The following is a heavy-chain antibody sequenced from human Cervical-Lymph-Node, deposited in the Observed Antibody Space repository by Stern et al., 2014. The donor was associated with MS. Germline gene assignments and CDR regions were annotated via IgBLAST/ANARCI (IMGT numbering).Heavy chain of an antibody. D-gene: IGHD3-10*01. J-gene: IGHJ4*02. CDR2: LDWDEDT. CDR1: GFSLSTSGMC. V-gene: IGHV2-70*01. CDR3: ARSGPGGFLYFFDY. Sequence: VHPTQTLTLTCTFSGFSLSTSGMCMSWIRQPPGKALEWLGLLDWDEDTYYSTSLRSRLTISRDTSKSQVVLTMTNMDPADTATYYCARSGPGGFLYFFDYWGQGLLITVSS.